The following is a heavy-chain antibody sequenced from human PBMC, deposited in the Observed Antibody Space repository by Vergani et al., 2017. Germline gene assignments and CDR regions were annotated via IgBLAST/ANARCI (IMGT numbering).Heavy chain of an antibody. Sequence: QVQLVQSGAEVKKPGSSVKVSCKASGGTFSSYTISWVRQAPGQGLEWMGRIIPILGIANYAQKFQGRVTITADKSTSTAYMELSSLSSEDTAVYYCARGLYSSSSGLGYFDLWGRGTLVTVSS. CDR3: ARGLYSSSSGLGYFDL. V-gene: IGHV1-69*02. CDR1: GGTFSSYT. D-gene: IGHD6-6*01. CDR2: IIPILGIA. J-gene: IGHJ2*01.